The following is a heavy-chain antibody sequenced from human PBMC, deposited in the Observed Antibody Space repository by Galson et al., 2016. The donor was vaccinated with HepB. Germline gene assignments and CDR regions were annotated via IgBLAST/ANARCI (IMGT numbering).Heavy chain of an antibody. CDR2: IDWDDDK. V-gene: IGHV2-70*04. Sequence: PALVKPTQTLTLTCTFSGFSLPTTGMRVSWVRQPPGKALAWLARIDWDDDKYYSTSLKTRLTISKDTPKNRVGLTMTNMDPVDPATSYCLRMVPSAVGYDYWGQGTLVTVSS. CDR3: LRMVPSAVGYDY. D-gene: IGHD1-26*01. CDR1: GFSLPTTGMR. J-gene: IGHJ4*02.